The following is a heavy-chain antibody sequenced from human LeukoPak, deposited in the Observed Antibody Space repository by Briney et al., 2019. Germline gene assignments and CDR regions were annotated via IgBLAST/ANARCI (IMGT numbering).Heavy chain of an antibody. CDR2: LYSDGNT. V-gene: IGHV3-53*01. D-gene: IGHD1-14*01. Sequence: GGSLRLSCAASGFTVITNDMTWVRQVPGKGLEWVSVLYSDGNTKYADSVQGRFTISRDNSKNTLYLEMNSLSPDDTAVYYCARGVEPLVANTLAYWGQGTLVTVSS. CDR3: ARGVEPLVANTLAY. CDR1: GFTVITND. J-gene: IGHJ4*02.